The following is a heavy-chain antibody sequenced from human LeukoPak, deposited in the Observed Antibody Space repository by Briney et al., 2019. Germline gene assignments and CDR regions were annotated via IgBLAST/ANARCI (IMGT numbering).Heavy chain of an antibody. CDR2: ISRSGATT. Sequence: GGSLRLSCAASGFTFSSHAMSWVRQAPGKGLEWVSSISRSGATTYYADSVKGRSTIIRDISKNTLSLQMNSLRAGDTAVYYCAKDLGYSTGWYAFDYWGQGTLVTVSS. D-gene: IGHD6-19*01. J-gene: IGHJ4*02. CDR3: AKDLGYSTGWYAFDY. CDR1: GFTFSSHA. V-gene: IGHV3-23*01.